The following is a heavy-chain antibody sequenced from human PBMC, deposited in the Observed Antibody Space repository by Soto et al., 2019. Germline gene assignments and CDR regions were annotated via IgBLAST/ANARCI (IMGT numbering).Heavy chain of an antibody. CDR3: ARSPMYSSGWYRGGDYYYGMDV. D-gene: IGHD6-19*01. CDR1: GFTVSSNY. J-gene: IGHJ6*02. CDR2: IYSGGST. V-gene: IGHV3-53*02. Sequence: EVQLVETGGGLIQPGGSLRLSCAASGFTVSSNYMSWVRQAPGKGLEWVSVIYSGGSTYYADSVKGRFTFSRDNSKNTLYLQMNSLRAEDTAVYYCARSPMYSSGWYRGGDYYYGMDVWGQGTTVTVSS.